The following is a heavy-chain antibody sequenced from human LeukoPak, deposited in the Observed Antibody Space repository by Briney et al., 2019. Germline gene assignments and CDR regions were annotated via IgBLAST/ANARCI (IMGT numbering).Heavy chain of an antibody. J-gene: IGHJ4*02. V-gene: IGHV4-31*03. CDR1: GGSISSGGYY. D-gene: IGHD6-13*01. CDR3: ARGSEIAAAGTGFYFDN. CDR2: IYYSGST. Sequence: SQTLSLTCTVSGGSISSGGYYWSWIRQRPGKGLEWIGYIYYSGSTYYNPSLKSRVTISVDTSKNQFSLRLSSVTAADTAFYYCARGSEIAAAGTGFYFDNWGQGTLVTVSS.